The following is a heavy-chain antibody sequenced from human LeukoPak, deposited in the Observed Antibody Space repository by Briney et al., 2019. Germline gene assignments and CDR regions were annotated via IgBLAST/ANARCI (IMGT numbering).Heavy chain of an antibody. V-gene: IGHV4-39*07. CDR3: ARGRRQWLADYDAFDI. Sequence: SETLSLTCAVSDDSMRSDSYYWGWTRQSPGKALEWIGSISNRGRTLYSPSLKSRVTISIDTSKNQFSLKLSSVTAADTAVYYCARGRRQWLADYDAFDIWGQGTMVTVSS. CDR2: ISNRGRT. CDR1: DDSMRSDSYY. D-gene: IGHD6-19*01. J-gene: IGHJ3*02.